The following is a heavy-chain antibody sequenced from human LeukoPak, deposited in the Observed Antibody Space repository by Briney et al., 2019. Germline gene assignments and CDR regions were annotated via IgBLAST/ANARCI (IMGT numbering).Heavy chain of an antibody. J-gene: IGHJ6*02. D-gene: IGHD3-22*01. V-gene: IGHV3-23*01. CDR1: GFTVSSNY. CDR2: ISGSGGST. Sequence: GGSLRLSCAASGFTVSSNYMSWVRQAPGKGLGWVSAISGSGGSTYYADSVKGRFTISRDNSKNTLYLQMNSLRAEDTAVYYCAKGDYYDSSGYYYYGMDVWGQGTTVTVSS. CDR3: AKGDYYDSSGYYYYGMDV.